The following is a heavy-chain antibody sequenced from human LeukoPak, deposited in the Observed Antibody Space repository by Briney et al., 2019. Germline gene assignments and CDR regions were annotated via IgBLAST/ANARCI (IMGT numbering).Heavy chain of an antibody. Sequence: ASVKVSCKASGYTFISYYIHWVRQAPGQGLEWMGIINPSGGGTNYVQKFQGRVTMTRDTSTSTVYMELSSLRSEDTAVYYCARGYSGSSLDYWGQGTLVTVSS. CDR1: GYTFISYY. CDR3: ARGYSGSSLDY. D-gene: IGHD6-6*01. J-gene: IGHJ4*02. CDR2: INPSGGGT. V-gene: IGHV1-46*01.